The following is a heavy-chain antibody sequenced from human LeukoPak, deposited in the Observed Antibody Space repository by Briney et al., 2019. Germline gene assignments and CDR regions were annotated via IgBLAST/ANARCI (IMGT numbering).Heavy chain of an antibody. CDR1: GFTFSDYY. CDR3: AKPARTDYADY. J-gene: IGHJ4*02. D-gene: IGHD1-14*01. CDR2: ISSSGSTI. Sequence: GGSLRLSCATSGFTFSDYYFSWIRQAPGKGLEWVSYISSSGSTIYYADSVQGRFTISRDNSKNTLYLQMNSLRAEDTAVYFCAKPARTDYADYWGQGTLVTVAS. V-gene: IGHV3-11*01.